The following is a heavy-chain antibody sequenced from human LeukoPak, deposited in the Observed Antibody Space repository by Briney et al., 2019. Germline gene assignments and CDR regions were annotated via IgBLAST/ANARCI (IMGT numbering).Heavy chain of an antibody. CDR3: ARVGYSSSSTDY. D-gene: IGHD6-6*01. Sequence: GGSLRLSCAASGFTFSNYWMSWVRQAPGKGLEWVANIKQDGSVKYYMDSVKGRFSISRDNAKNSLFLQANSLRAEDTAIYYCARVGYSSSSTDYWGQGTLVTVPS. J-gene: IGHJ4*02. CDR2: IKQDGSVK. CDR1: GFTFSNYW. V-gene: IGHV3-7*01.